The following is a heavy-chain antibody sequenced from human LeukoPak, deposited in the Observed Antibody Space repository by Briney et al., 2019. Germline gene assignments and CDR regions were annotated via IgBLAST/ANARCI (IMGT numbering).Heavy chain of an antibody. J-gene: IGHJ6*02. V-gene: IGHV3-23*01. D-gene: IGHD4-17*01. CDR1: GFTFNTYA. CDR2: ISGSCSRT. CDR3: AKHQQVYGDSLMDV. Sequence: GGSLRLSCAASGFTFNTYAMSWVRQAPGKGVELGSTISGSCSRTYYADSVKGRFTSSRDNSKNTLYLQMNSLRAEETAIYYCAKHQQVYGDSLMDVWGQGTTVTVSS.